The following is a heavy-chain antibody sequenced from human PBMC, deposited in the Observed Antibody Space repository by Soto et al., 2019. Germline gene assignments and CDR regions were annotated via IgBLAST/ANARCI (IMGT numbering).Heavy chain of an antibody. CDR1: GGSISSYY. J-gene: IGHJ6*02. V-gene: IGHV4-4*07. CDR3: ARDGIAVAGTSPYYYGMDV. CDR2: IYTSGST. D-gene: IGHD6-19*01. Sequence: PSETLSLTCTVSGGSISSYYWSWIRQPAGKGLEWIGRIYTSGSTNYNPSLKSRVTMSVDTSKNQFSLKLSSVTAADTAVYYCARDGIAVAGTSPYYYGMDVWGQGTTVTVSS.